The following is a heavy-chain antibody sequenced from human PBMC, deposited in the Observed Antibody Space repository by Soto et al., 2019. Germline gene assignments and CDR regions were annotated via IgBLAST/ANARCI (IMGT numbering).Heavy chain of an antibody. CDR3: AIEIGGTGLHL. CDR2: IIPMFGTT. D-gene: IGHD1-1*01. V-gene: IGHV1-69*12. Sequence: QVQLVQSGAEVKKPGSSVKVSCRTSGGTCKNYGFSWVRQAPGQGHGWMGGIIPMFGTTNYGQIFQGRLTITADESTSTASMELSSLTPEDTAVYCWAIEIGGTGLHLWGQGTLVTVSS. J-gene: IGHJ5*02. CDR1: GGTCKNYG.